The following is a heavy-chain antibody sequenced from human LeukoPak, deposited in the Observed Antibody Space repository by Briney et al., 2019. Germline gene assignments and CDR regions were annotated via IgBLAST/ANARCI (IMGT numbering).Heavy chain of an antibody. Sequence: GGSPRLSCAPSGFTFTSYAVSCGRPAPGEGLGWVSAICGIVGSTYYADSVKGRFTISRDNSKNTLYLQMNSLRAEATAVYYGAKSEVGELLPLVYWGQGTLVTVSS. J-gene: IGHJ4*02. D-gene: IGHD3-10*01. V-gene: IGHV3-23*01. CDR3: AKSEVGELLPLVY. CDR1: GFTFTSYA. CDR2: ICGIVGST.